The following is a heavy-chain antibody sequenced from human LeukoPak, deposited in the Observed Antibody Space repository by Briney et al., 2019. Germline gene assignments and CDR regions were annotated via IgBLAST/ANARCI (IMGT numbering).Heavy chain of an antibody. CDR1: GFTFSSYA. D-gene: IGHD4-17*01. CDR2: IWYDGSNK. CDR3: ARGDGDYGYYYYGMDV. V-gene: IGHV3-33*08. J-gene: IGHJ6*02. Sequence: PGRSLRLSCAASGFTFSSYAMHWVRQAPGKGLEWVAVIWYDGSNKYYADSVKGRFTISRDNSKNTLYLQMNSLRAEDTAVYYCARGDGDYGYYYYGMDVWGQGTTVTVSS.